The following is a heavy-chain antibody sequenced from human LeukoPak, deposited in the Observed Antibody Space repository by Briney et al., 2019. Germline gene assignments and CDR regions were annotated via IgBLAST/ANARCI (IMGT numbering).Heavy chain of an antibody. V-gene: IGHV3-15*01. Sequence: GGSLKLSWAASGFTFSNVWMSWVRQAPGKGQEWVGRIKSTTDGGTTDYAAAVKGRFTISRDDSKDTLYLQMDGLKTEDTTVYFCTRDHRSSSFNWGQGTLVTVSS. J-gene: IGHJ4*02. CDR2: IKSTTDGGTT. D-gene: IGHD6-6*01. CDR1: GFTFSNVW. CDR3: TRDHRSSSFN.